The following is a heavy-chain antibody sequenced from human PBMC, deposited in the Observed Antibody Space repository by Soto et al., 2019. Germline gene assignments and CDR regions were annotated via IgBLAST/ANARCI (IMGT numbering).Heavy chain of an antibody. Sequence: SETLSLTCAVYGGPFSGYYWSWIRQPPGKGLEWIGETNHSGSTNYIPSLKSRVTISVDTSKTQFSLKLSSVTAADTAVYYCARAKAAAGKAYFEYWGQGTLVTVSS. D-gene: IGHD6-13*01. V-gene: IGHV4-34*01. CDR2: TNHSGST. J-gene: IGHJ4*02. CDR3: ARAKAAAGKAYFEY. CDR1: GGPFSGYY.